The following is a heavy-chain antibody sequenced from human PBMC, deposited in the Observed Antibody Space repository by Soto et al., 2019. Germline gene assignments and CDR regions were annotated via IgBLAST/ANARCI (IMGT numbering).Heavy chain of an antibody. V-gene: IGHV1-69*01. D-gene: IGHD3-16*02. CDR1: GGTFSSYA. J-gene: IGHJ6*02. CDR3: AGGGVWGSYRVNYYYYGMDV. Sequence: QVQLVQSGAEVKKPGSSVKVSCKASGGTFSSYAISWVRQAPGQGLEWMGGIIPIFGTANYAQKFQGRVTITADESPSTAYMGLSSLRSEDTAVYYCAGGGVWGSYRVNYYYYGMDVWGQGTTVTVSS. CDR2: IIPIFGTA.